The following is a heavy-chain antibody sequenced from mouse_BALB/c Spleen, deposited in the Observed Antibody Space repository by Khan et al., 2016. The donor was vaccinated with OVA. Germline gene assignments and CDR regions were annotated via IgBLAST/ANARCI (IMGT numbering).Heavy chain of an antibody. CDR3: ARIKKIVATYIDY. D-gene: IGHD1-1*01. CDR1: GYTFTSYW. V-gene: IGHV1S81*02. CDR2: TNPTNGRT. J-gene: IGHJ2*01. Sequence: VQLQQSGAELVKAGASVKMSCKASGYTFTSYWMHWVKQRLGQGLEWFAETNPTNGRTYYNEKFKSKATLTVDKSSSTAYMLLSGPTSEDSAVDYCARIKKIVATYIDYWGQGTALTVSS.